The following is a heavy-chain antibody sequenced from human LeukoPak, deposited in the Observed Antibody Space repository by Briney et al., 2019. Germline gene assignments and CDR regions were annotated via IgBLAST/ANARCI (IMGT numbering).Heavy chain of an antibody. D-gene: IGHD3-3*01. V-gene: IGHV1-69*04. CDR3: AGPLEFGIFGVVTTPPDV. CDR1: GGTFSSYA. CDR2: IIPIFGIA. Sequence: GASVKVSCKASGGTFSSYAIGWVRQAPGQGLEWMGRIIPIFGIANYAQKFQGRVTITADKSTSTAYMELSSLRSEDTAVYYCAGPLEFGIFGVVTTPPDVWGQGTTVTVSS. J-gene: IGHJ6*02.